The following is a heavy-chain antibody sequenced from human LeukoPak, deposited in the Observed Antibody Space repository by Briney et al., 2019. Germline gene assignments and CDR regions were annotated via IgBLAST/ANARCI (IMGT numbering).Heavy chain of an antibody. Sequence: PSETLSLTCTVSGGSISSSSYYWSWIRQPAGKGLEWIGRIYTSGSTNYNPSLKSRVTISVDTSKNQFSLKLSSVTAADTAVYYCARADVDIVATIYYYYYMDVWGKGTTVTISS. V-gene: IGHV4-61*02. CDR2: IYTSGST. CDR1: GGSISSSSYY. J-gene: IGHJ6*03. D-gene: IGHD5-12*01. CDR3: ARADVDIVATIYYYYYMDV.